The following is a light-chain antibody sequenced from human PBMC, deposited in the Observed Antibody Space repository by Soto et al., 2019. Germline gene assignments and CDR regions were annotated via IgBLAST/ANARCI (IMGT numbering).Light chain of an antibody. J-gene: IGLJ1*01. CDR3: QSYDSSLSGYYV. Sequence: QSVLTQPPSVSGAPGQRVTLSCTGSSSNIGAGYDVHWYQQLPGTAHKLLIYGNSNRPSGVPDRFSGSKSGTSASLAITGLQAEDEADYYCQSYDSSLSGYYVFGTGTKLTVL. CDR2: GNS. V-gene: IGLV1-40*01. CDR1: SSNIGAGYD.